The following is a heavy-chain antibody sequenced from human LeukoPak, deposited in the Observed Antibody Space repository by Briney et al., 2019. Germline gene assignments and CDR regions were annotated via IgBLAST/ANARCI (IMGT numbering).Heavy chain of an antibody. J-gene: IGHJ4*02. CDR3: ASTSGYCSGGNCYSAFDY. Sequence: PSETLSLTCTVSGGSISSYYWSWIRQPPGKGLEWIGYRHYSGSTNYNPSLKSRLTISVDTSNNQFSLKLSSVTAADTAVYYCASTSGYCSGGNCYSAFDYWGQGTLVTVSS. CDR2: RHYSGST. V-gene: IGHV4-59*01. D-gene: IGHD2-15*01. CDR1: GGSISSYY.